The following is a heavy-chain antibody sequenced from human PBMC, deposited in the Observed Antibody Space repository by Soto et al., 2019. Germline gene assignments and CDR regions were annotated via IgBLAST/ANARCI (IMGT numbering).Heavy chain of an antibody. J-gene: IGHJ4*02. CDR2: IFPRDSDT. Sequence: PGESLKISCKGSGYTFTNYWIGWVRQMPGKGLEWMWIIFPRDSDTRYSPSFEGQVTISADKSISTAYLQWSRLKASDTAIYYCGGEEASSFDYWGKGGVVTVSS. D-gene: IGHD3-16*01. CDR1: GYTFTNYW. V-gene: IGHV5-51*01. CDR3: GGEEASSFDY.